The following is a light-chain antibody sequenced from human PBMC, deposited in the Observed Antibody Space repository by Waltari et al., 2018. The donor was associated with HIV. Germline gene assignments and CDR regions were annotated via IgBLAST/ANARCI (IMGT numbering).Light chain of an antibody. CDR2: WAS. Sequence: DIVMTQSPDSLAVSLGEWATINCKSSQSVLSSSNNKHYLAWYQQKPGQPPKLLIYWASTREAGVPDRFSGSGAGTDCTRTSSSLQAEDVAVYYCQQYENAPWTVGQGTKVEIK. V-gene: IGKV4-1*01. J-gene: IGKJ1*01. CDR1: QSVLSSSNNKHY. CDR3: QQYENAPWT.